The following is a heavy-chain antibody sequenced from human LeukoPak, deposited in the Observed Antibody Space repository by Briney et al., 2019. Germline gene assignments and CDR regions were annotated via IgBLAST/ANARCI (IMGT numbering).Heavy chain of an antibody. J-gene: IGHJ5*02. CDR3: ARGWESGSSYNWFDP. V-gene: IGHV4-59*01. Sequence: PSETLSPTCTVSGGSISSYYWSWFRQPPGKGLEWIGYIYYSGSTNYNPSLKSRVTISVDTSKNQFSLKLSSVTAADTAVYYCARGWESGSSYNWFDPWGQGTLVTVSS. CDR2: IYYSGST. CDR1: GGSISSYY. D-gene: IGHD3-3*01.